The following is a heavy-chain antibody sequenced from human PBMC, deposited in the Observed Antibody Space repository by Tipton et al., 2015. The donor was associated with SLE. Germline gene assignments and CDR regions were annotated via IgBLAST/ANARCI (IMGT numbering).Heavy chain of an antibody. Sequence: SLRLSCAASGFTFSSYAMSWVRQAPGKGLEWVSGISWNSGNIDYADSVKGRFTISRDNAKNSLYLQMNSLRPEDTAMYYCAKDIYGSGPRNAFDIWGQGTMVTVSS. J-gene: IGHJ3*02. CDR3: AKDIYGSGPRNAFDI. D-gene: IGHD3-10*01. CDR2: ISWNSGNI. CDR1: GFTFSSYA. V-gene: IGHV3-9*01.